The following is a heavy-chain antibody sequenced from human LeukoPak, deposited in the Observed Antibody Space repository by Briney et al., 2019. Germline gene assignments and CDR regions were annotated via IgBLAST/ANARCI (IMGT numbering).Heavy chain of an antibody. CDR1: GYSFTSYW. CDR3: ARGVLGMGGHYFDS. Sequence: GESLKISCEASGYSFTSYWIGWVRQMPGKGLEWMGIIYPGDSDTRYSPSFQGQVTVSADKSINIAYLQWSSLKASDTAMYYCARGVLGMGGHYFDSWGQGSLVTVSS. J-gene: IGHJ4*02. CDR2: IYPGDSDT. V-gene: IGHV5-51*01. D-gene: IGHD7-27*01.